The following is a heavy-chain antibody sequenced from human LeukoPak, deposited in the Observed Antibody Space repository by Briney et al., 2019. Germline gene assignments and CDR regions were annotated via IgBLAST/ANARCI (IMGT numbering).Heavy chain of an antibody. CDR1: GFTFSSYA. Sequence: GGSLRLSCAASGFTFSSYAMTWVRQAPGKGLEWVSTITDSVSGGSTYYADSVKARFTISRDNSKNTLYLQMSSLRAEDTAVYFCAKDRNGYSYGYFLSPWGQGTLVTVSS. D-gene: IGHD5-18*01. CDR3: AKDRNGYSYGYFLSP. CDR2: ITDSVSGGST. J-gene: IGHJ5*02. V-gene: IGHV3-23*01.